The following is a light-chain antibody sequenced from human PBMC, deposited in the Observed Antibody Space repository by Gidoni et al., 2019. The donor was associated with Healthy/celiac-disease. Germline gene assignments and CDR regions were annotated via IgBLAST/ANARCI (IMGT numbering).Light chain of an antibody. J-gene: IGKJ4*01. V-gene: IGKV3-20*01. Sequence: EIVLTQSPGTLSLSPGERATLSCRASQSVSSSYLAWYQQKPGQAPRLLIYGASSRATGIPDRFSGRGSGTDFTLTISRLEPEDFAVYYCQQYGSSPPVTFGGGTKVEIK. CDR1: QSVSSSY. CDR2: GAS. CDR3: QQYGSSPPVT.